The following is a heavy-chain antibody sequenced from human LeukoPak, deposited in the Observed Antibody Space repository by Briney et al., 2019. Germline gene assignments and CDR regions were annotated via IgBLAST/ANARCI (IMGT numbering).Heavy chain of an antibody. CDR1: GGTFSSYA. D-gene: IGHD3-22*01. CDR2: IIPIFGTA. V-gene: IGHV1-69*13. Sequence: SVKVSCKASGGTFSSYAISWVRQAPGQGLEWMAGIIPIFGTANYAQKFQGRVTITADESTSTAYMELSSLRSEDTAVYYCAREIDYYDSSGYLPYGMDVWGQGTTVTVSS. J-gene: IGHJ6*02. CDR3: AREIDYYDSSGYLPYGMDV.